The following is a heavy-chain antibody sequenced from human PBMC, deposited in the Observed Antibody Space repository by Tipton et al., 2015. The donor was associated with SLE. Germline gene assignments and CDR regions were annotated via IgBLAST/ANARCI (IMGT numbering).Heavy chain of an antibody. Sequence: TLSLTCAVYGGSFSGYYWSWIRQPPGKGLEWIGEINHSGSTNYNPSLKSRVTISVDTSKNQFSLKLSSVTAADTGVIYCARAPYRNAWYDAFDIWGQGTAVTVSS. CDR3: ARAPYRNAWYDAFDI. J-gene: IGHJ3*02. CDR2: INHSGST. V-gene: IGHV4-34*01. CDR1: GGSFSGYY. D-gene: IGHD6-19*01.